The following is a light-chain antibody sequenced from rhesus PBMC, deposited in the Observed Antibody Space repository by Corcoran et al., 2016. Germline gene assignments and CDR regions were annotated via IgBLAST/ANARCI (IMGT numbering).Light chain of an antibody. CDR1: QDIHNY. CDR2: YAS. Sequence: DIQMTQSPSSLSTSVGDRVTITCRASQDIHNYLAWYQRKPGRAPKSLIYYASSLQTGVPSRFSGGRSGTDDTLIISDLQPEDIATYYSQQYNSFPPTFGGGTEVEIK. J-gene: IGKJ4*01. CDR3: QQYNSFPPT. V-gene: IGKV1-66*01.